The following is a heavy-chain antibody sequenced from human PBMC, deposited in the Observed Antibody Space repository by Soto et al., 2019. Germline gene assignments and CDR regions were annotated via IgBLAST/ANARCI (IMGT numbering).Heavy chain of an antibody. J-gene: IGHJ6*02. D-gene: IGHD1-1*01. CDR2: IIPVLGTP. V-gene: IGHV1-69*01. CDR3: ASSARLDHLLNYYGLNV. CDR1: GGTFTSTA. Sequence: QVLLVQSSAEVKKPESSVKVSCTASGGTFTSTAFSWVRQAPGQGLEWMGGIIPVLGTPNYAQKFQARLTVTADASTTPVHMELSSLRSDDTAVYYCASSARLDHLLNYYGLNVWGQGTTVTVSS.